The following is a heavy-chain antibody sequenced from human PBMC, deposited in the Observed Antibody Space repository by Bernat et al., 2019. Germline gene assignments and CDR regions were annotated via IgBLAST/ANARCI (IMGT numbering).Heavy chain of an antibody. Sequence: EVQMLESGGGLAQPGGSLRLSCAASGFTFSSYAMSWVRQAPGKGLEWVSAISGSGSTTYYADSVKGRFTISRDQSKNTLYLQMNSLRAEDTAVYYCAKDEWLQLTMDVYFGYWGQGTLVTVSS. CDR1: GFTFSSYA. V-gene: IGHV3-23*01. CDR3: AKDEWLQLTMDVYFGY. CDR2: ISGSGSTT. D-gene: IGHD5-24*01. J-gene: IGHJ4*02.